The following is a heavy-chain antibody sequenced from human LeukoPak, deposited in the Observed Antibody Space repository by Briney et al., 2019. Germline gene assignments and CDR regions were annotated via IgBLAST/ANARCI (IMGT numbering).Heavy chain of an antibody. D-gene: IGHD3-22*01. CDR1: GGSISSYY. CDR3: AREYYYDSSGYLNWFDP. Sequence: SETLSLTCTVSGGSISSYYWSWIRQPPGKGLEWIGYIYYSGSTNYNSSLKSRVTISVDTSKNQFSLRLSSVTAADTAVYYCAREYYYDSSGYLNWFDPWGQGTLVTVSS. CDR2: IYYSGST. J-gene: IGHJ5*02. V-gene: IGHV4-59*01.